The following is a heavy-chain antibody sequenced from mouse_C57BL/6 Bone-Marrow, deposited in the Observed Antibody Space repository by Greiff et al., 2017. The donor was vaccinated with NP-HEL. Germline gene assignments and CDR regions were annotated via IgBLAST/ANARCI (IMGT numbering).Heavy chain of an antibody. CDR2: IRSKSNNYAT. Sequence: VQLKESGGGLVQPKGSLKLSCAASGFSFNTYAMNWVRQAPGKGLEWVARIRSKSNNYATFYADSVKDRFTISRDDSESMLYLQRNNLKTEATAMYYCVRQGPRFAYWGQGTLVTVSA. V-gene: IGHV10-1*01. CDR3: VRQGPRFAY. CDR1: GFSFNTYA. J-gene: IGHJ3*01.